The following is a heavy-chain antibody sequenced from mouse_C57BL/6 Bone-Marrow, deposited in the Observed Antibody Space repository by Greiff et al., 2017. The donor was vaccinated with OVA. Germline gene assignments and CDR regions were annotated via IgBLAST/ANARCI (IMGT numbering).Heavy chain of an antibody. Sequence: EVQLQQSGAELVRPGASVKLSCTASGFNIKDDYMHWVKQRPEQGLEWIGWIDPENGDTEYASKFQGKATITADTSSNTAYLQLSSLTSEDTAVYYCTSYGNFDYWDQGTTLTVSS. D-gene: IGHD2-1*01. V-gene: IGHV14-4*01. CDR2: IDPENGDT. J-gene: IGHJ2*01. CDR1: GFNIKDDY. CDR3: TSYGNFDY.